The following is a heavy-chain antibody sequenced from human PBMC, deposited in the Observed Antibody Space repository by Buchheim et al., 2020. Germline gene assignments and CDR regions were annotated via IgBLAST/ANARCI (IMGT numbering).Heavy chain of an antibody. J-gene: IGHJ4*02. V-gene: IGHV3-15*01. CDR2: IKSKTDGGTT. CDR3: TTALNITFGERYFDF. D-gene: IGHD3-16*01. Sequence: EVVLVESGGGLVKPGESLRLSCAASGFTFSNVWMSWVRQAPGKGLEWVGDIKSKTDGGTTDYAALVKGRFTISKDDSKNTLYLQMNSLKTEDTAVYYCTTALNITFGERYFDFWGQGTL. CDR1: GFTFSNVW.